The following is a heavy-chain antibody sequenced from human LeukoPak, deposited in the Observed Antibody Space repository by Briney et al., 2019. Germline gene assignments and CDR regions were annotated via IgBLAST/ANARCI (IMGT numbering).Heavy chain of an antibody. V-gene: IGHV3-23*01. CDR2: ISGSGGST. Sequence: GGSLRLSCAASGFTFSSYAMSWVRQALGKGLEWVSAISGSGGSTYYADSVKGRFTISRDNSKNTLYLQMNSLRAEDTAVYYCAKDPDIVVVPAAIRRRWFDPWGQGTLVTVSS. CDR3: AKDPDIVVVPAAIRRRWFDP. CDR1: GFTFSSYA. D-gene: IGHD2-2*02. J-gene: IGHJ5*02.